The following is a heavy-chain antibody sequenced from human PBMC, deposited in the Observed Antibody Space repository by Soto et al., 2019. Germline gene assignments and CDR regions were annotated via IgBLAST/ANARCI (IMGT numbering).Heavy chain of an antibody. Sequence: QVQLVESGGGVVQPGRSLRLSCAASGFTFSSYGMHWVRQAPGKGLEWVAVISYDGSNKYYADSVKGRFTISRDNSKNTLYLQMNSLRAEDTAVYYCAKASQAVAGRGTGYYYYGMDVWGQGTTVTVSS. CDR3: AKASQAVAGRGTGYYYYGMDV. J-gene: IGHJ6*02. CDR1: GFTFSSYG. D-gene: IGHD6-19*01. CDR2: ISYDGSNK. V-gene: IGHV3-30*18.